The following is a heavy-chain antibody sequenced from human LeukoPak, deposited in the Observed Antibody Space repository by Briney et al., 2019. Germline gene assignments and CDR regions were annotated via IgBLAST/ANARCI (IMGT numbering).Heavy chain of an antibody. CDR2: MYYRGST. V-gene: IGHV4-34*01. D-gene: IGHD1-26*01. J-gene: IGHJ4*02. CDR1: AGSFRDYY. CDR3: ATTTIRLGY. Sequence: SETLSLTCAVYAGSFRDYYWTWIRQSPGKGLEWIGGMYYRGSTYHNPSLKSRVTISVDTSKNQFSLKLSSVTAADTAVYYCATTTIRLGYWGQGTLVTVSS.